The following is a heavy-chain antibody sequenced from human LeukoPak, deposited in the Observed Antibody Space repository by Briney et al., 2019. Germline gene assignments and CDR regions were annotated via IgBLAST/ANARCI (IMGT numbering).Heavy chain of an antibody. Sequence: GASVKVSFKASGYTFTGYYMHWVRQAPGQGLEWMGWINPNSGGTNYAQKFQGRVTMTRDTSISTAYMELSRLRSDDTAVYYCARDSWDSSGYYFDYWGQGTPVTVSS. V-gene: IGHV1-2*02. D-gene: IGHD3-22*01. CDR1: GYTFTGYY. J-gene: IGHJ4*02. CDR2: INPNSGGT. CDR3: ARDSWDSSGYYFDY.